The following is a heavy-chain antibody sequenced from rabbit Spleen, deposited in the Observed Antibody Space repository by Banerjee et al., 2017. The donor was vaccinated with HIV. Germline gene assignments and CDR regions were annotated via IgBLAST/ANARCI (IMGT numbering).Heavy chain of an antibody. Sequence: QQQLVESGGGQVKPGGTLTLSCKASGFTLSSYWIWWVRQAPGKGLEWIACIDTGRSGFTYFASWAKGRFTISKASSTTVTLQMTSLTAADTATYFCARDTGSSFSSYGMDLWGQGTLVTVS. D-gene: IGHD8-1*01. J-gene: IGHJ6*01. CDR1: GFTLSSYW. V-gene: IGHV1S45*01. CDR2: IDTGRSGFT. CDR3: ARDTGSSFSSYGMDL.